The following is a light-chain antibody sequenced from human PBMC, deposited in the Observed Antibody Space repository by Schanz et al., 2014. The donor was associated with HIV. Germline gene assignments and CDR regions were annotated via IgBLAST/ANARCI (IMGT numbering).Light chain of an antibody. CDR3: NSYSHSNTYV. V-gene: IGLV2-14*03. CDR2: DVS. CDR1: SGDVGSYIY. J-gene: IGLJ1*01. Sequence: QSALTQPASVSGSPGQSISISCTGTSGDVGSYIYVSWYQQHPGKAPKLMIYDVSNRPSGVSNRFSGSKSGNTASLTISGLQPEDEADYYCNSYSHSNTYVFGSGTKLTVL.